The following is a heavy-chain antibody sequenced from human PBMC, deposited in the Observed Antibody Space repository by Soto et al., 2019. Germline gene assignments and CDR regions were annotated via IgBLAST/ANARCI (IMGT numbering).Heavy chain of an antibody. Sequence: QVQLVESGGGVVQPGRSLRLSCAASGFTFSNYGMHWFRQAPGKGLEWVAVISYHGSDKYYADSVRGRFTISRDNSKNTLYLQMDSLRAEDTAVYYCAKDHLPTTVTTVGYWGQGTLVTVSS. CDR1: GFTFSNYG. D-gene: IGHD4-17*01. V-gene: IGHV3-30*18. J-gene: IGHJ4*02. CDR3: AKDHLPTTVTTVGY. CDR2: ISYHGSDK.